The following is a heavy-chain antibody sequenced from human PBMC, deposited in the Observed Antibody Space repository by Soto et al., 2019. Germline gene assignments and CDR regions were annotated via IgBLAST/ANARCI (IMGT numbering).Heavy chain of an antibody. D-gene: IGHD3-22*01. CDR2: IYTSGST. Sequence: SETLSLTCTVSGGSISSYYWSWIRQPAGKGLEWIGRIYTSGSTNYNPSLKSRVTMSVDTSKNQFSLKLSSVTAADTAVYYCARDYYDSSGYYYFDYWGQGTLVTVSS. CDR1: GGSISSYY. J-gene: IGHJ4*02. CDR3: ARDYYDSSGYYYFDY. V-gene: IGHV4-4*07.